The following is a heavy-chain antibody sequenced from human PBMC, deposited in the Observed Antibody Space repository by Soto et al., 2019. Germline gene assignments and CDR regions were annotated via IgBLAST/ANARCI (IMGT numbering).Heavy chain of an antibody. Sequence: VGSLRLSCAASGFTFSSYSMNWVRQAPGKGLEWVSYISSSSSTIYYADSVKGRFTISRDNAKNSLYLQMNSLRDEDTAVYYCAREYCSGGSCYGGDNYGMDVWGQGTTVTVSS. J-gene: IGHJ6*02. CDR1: GFTFSSYS. V-gene: IGHV3-48*02. CDR3: AREYCSGGSCYGGDNYGMDV. D-gene: IGHD2-15*01. CDR2: ISSSSSTI.